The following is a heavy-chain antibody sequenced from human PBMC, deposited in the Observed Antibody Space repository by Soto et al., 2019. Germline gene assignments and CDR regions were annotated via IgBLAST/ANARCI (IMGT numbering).Heavy chain of an antibody. Sequence: PSETLSLTCSVSGGSISSYYCSWFRQPPGKGLEWIGHMHYGGNSDYNPSLRSRVTISVDTSKNQFSLNLNSVTAADTALYYCARGSYYYDSSGYYHYWGQGPLVTVPQ. CDR3: ARGSYYYDSSGYYHY. CDR2: MHYGGNS. D-gene: IGHD3-22*01. CDR1: GGSISSYY. V-gene: IGHV4-59*08. J-gene: IGHJ4*02.